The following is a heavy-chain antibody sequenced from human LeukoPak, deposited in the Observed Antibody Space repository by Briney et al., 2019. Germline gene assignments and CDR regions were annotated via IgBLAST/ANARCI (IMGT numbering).Heavy chain of an antibody. Sequence: ASVKVSCKVSGYTLTELSMHWVRQAPGQGLEWMGWINPNSGGTNYAQKFQGRVTMTRDTSISTAYMELSRLRSDDTAVYYCARVGWIRGLGAFDIWGQGTMVTVSS. CDR3: ARVGWIRGLGAFDI. CDR1: GYTLTELS. V-gene: IGHV1-2*02. D-gene: IGHD5-12*01. CDR2: INPNSGGT. J-gene: IGHJ3*02.